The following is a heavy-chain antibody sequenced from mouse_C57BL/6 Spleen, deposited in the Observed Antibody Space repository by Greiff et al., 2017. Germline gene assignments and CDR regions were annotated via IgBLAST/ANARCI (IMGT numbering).Heavy chain of an antibody. J-gene: IGHJ2*01. V-gene: IGHV1-54*01. D-gene: IGHD1-1*01. CDR1: GYAFTNYL. CDR2: INPGSGGT. Sequence: QVHVKQSGAELVRPGTSVKVSCKASGYAFTNYLIEWVKQRPGQGLEWIGVINPGSGGTNYNEKFKGKATLTADKSSSTAYMQLSSLTSEDSAVYFCARRGDYYGSSYGYWGQGTTLTVSS. CDR3: ARRGDYYGSSYGY.